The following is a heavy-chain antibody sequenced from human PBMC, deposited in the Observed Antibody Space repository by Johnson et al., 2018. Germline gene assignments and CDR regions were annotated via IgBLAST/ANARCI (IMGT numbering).Heavy chain of an antibody. D-gene: IGHD1-26*01. J-gene: IGHJ6*02. CDR1: GFTFSSYA. CDR3: ARAREVGATTVCIYYGMDV. Sequence: QLVESGGGVVQPVRSLRLSCSASGFTFSSYAMHWVRQAPVKGLEWVAVISYDGSNKYYADSVQGRFTISRDNYKNTLYQQMNSLRAEDTAVYYCARAREVGATTVCIYYGMDVWGQGTTVTVSS. CDR2: ISYDGSNK. V-gene: IGHV3-30*07.